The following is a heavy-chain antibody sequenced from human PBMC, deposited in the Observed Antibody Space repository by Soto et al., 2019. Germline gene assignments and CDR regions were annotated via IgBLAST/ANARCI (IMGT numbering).Heavy chain of an antibody. D-gene: IGHD3-10*01. J-gene: IGHJ6*02. CDR2: IKSKTDGGTT. V-gene: IGHV3-15*07. CDR3: TTGYYYGSGSFPYYYYGMDV. Sequence: VGSLRLSCAASGFTFSNAWMNWVRQAPGKGLEWVGRIKSKTDGGTTDYAAPVKGRFTISRDDSKNTLYLQMNSLKTEDTAVYFCTTGYYYGSGSFPYYYYGMDVWGQGTTVTVSS. CDR1: GFTFSNAW.